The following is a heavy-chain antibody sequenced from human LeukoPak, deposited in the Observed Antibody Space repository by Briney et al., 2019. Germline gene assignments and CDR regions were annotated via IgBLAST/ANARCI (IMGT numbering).Heavy chain of an antibody. Sequence: SETLSLTCTVSGGSISSSSYYWGWIRQPPGKGLEWIGSIYYSASTYYNPSLKSRVTISVDTSKNQFSLKLSSVTAADTAVYYCARHVTGDGYKFAGYFFDYWGQGTLVTVSS. CDR2: IYYSAST. CDR3: ARHVTGDGYKFAGYFFDY. D-gene: IGHD5-24*01. CDR1: GGSISSSSYY. V-gene: IGHV4-39*01. J-gene: IGHJ4*02.